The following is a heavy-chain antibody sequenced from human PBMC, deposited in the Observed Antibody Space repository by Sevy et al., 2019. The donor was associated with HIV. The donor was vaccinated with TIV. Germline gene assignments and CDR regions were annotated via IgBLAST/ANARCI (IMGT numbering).Heavy chain of an antibody. J-gene: IGHJ4*02. Sequence: ASVKVSCKASGYTFTSYGISWVRQAPGQGLDWMGWISAYNGNTNYAQKLQGRVTMTTDTSTSTAYMELRSLRSDDTAVYYCAREIAVAGTYGLFDYWGQGTLVTVSS. D-gene: IGHD6-19*01. CDR3: AREIAVAGTYGLFDY. CDR2: ISAYNGNT. V-gene: IGHV1-18*01. CDR1: GYTFTSYG.